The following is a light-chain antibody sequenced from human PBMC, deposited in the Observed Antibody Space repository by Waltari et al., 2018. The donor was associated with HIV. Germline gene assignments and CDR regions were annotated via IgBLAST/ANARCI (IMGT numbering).Light chain of an antibody. V-gene: IGKV1-5*03. CDR1: QSISTS. CDR2: KAS. Sequence: DIQLTQSPSTLSASVGDRVTITCRASQSISTSLAWYQHKPGKAPKLLIWKASSLQSGVPSRFSGRGSGTEFTLTISSLQSEDFATYYCQQYAGSSTFGQGTKVELK. CDR3: QQYAGSST. J-gene: IGKJ1*01.